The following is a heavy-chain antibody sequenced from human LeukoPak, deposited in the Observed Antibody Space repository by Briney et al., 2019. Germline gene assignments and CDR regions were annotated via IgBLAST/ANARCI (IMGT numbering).Heavy chain of an antibody. CDR2: INPNSGGT. D-gene: IGHD5-24*01. CDR1: GYTFTGYY. CDR3: ARDLCNYNSLCRTRSVGHNCFDP. Sequence: VASVKVSCKASGYTFTGYYMHWVRQAPGQGLEWMGWINPNSGGTNYAQKFQGRVTMTTDTSTSTAYMELRSQRSDDTAVYYCARDLCNYNSLCRTRSVGHNCFDPWGQGTLVTVSS. V-gene: IGHV1-2*02. J-gene: IGHJ5*02.